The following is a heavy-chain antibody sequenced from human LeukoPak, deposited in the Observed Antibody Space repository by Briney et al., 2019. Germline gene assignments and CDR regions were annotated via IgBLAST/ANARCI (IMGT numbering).Heavy chain of an antibody. V-gene: IGHV1-2*02. J-gene: IGHJ4*02. D-gene: IGHD3-22*01. CDR3: ARDLGSGYYDSSGYPIGY. CDR1: GYTFTGYY. CDR2: INPNSGGT. Sequence: ASVKVSCKASGYTFTGYYMHWVRQAPGQGLEWMGWINPNSGGTNYAQKFQGRVTITADKSTSTAYMELSSLRSEDTAVYYCARDLGSGYYDSSGYPIGYWGQGTLVTVSS.